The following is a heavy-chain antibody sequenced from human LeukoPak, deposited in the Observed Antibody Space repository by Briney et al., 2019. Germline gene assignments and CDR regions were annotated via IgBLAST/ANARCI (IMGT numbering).Heavy chain of an antibody. D-gene: IGHD1-26*01. CDR1: GFTVSSNY. Sequence: GGSLRLSCAASGFTVSSNYMSWVRQAPGKGLEWVSVIYSGGSTYYADSVKGRFTISRDNSKNTLYLQMNSLRAEDTAVYYCARGSGSYYGGYFDYWGQGTLVTVSS. J-gene: IGHJ4*02. CDR3: ARGSGSYYGGYFDY. CDR2: IYSGGST. V-gene: IGHV3-66*01.